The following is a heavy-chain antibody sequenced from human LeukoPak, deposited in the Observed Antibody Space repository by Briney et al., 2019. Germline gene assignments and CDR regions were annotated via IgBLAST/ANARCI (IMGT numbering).Heavy chain of an antibody. D-gene: IGHD3-3*02. CDR2: IYTSGST. Sequence: PSETLSLTCTVSGGSISSYYWSWIRQPPGKGLEWIGYIYTSGSTNYNPSLKSRVTISVDTSKNRFSLKLSSVTAADTAVYYCARQSISWKPVDVWGKGTTVTVSS. CDR1: GGSISSYY. CDR3: ARQSISWKPVDV. J-gene: IGHJ6*04. V-gene: IGHV4-4*09.